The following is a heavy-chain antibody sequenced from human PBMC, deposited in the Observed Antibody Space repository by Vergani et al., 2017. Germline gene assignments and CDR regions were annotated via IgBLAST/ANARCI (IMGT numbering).Heavy chain of an antibody. CDR1: GFTFDDYA. D-gene: IGHD4-17*01. CDR3: AKDNPYDYGDYVGDGMDV. Sequence: EVQLVESGGVVVQPGGSLRLSCAASGFTFDDYAMHWVRQAPGKGLEWVSLISWDGGSTYYADSVKGRFTISRDNSKNSLYLQMNSLRAEDTALYYCAKDNPYDYGDYVGDGMDVWGQGTTVTVSS. V-gene: IGHV3-43D*03. J-gene: IGHJ6*02. CDR2: ISWDGGST.